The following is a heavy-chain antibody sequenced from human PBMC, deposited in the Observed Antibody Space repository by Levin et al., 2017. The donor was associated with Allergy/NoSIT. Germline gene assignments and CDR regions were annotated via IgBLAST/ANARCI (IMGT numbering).Heavy chain of an antibody. CDR1: GFTFSSYG. D-gene: IGHD4-11*01. J-gene: IGHJ6*03. Sequence: GESLKISCAASGFTFSSYGMHWVRQAPGKGLEWVAVIWYDGSNKYYADSVKGRFTISRDNSKNTLYLQMNSLRAEDTAVYYCARERYPTVTIYYYYYMDVWGKGTTVTVSS. V-gene: IGHV3-33*01. CDR3: ARERYPTVTIYYYYYMDV. CDR2: IWYDGSNK.